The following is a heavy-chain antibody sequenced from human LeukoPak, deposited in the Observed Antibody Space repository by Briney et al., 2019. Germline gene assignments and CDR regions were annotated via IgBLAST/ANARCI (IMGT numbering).Heavy chain of an antibody. Sequence: GESLRLSCAASGFTVSNSYMSWVRQAPGKGLEWVSVIYSGGSTYYADSVKGRFTISRDNSKNTLYLQMNSLRAEDTAVYYCAKGDITMIPDWGQGTLVTVSS. CDR2: IYSGGST. D-gene: IGHD3-22*01. CDR3: AKGDITMIPD. CDR1: GFTVSNSY. J-gene: IGHJ4*02. V-gene: IGHV3-53*01.